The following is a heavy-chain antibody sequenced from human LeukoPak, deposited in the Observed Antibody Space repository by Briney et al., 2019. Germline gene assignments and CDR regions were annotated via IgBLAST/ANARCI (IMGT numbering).Heavy chain of an antibody. CDR2: INPNSGDT. CDR1: GYTFTAYY. Sequence: GASVEVSCKASGYTFTAYYMHWARQAPGQGLEWMGWINPNSGDTNYAQEFQGRVTMTRDTSINTAYVELSGLRSDDTAVYYCARDLTFTSGRGVYWGQGTLVTVSS. CDR3: ARDLTFTSGRGVY. D-gene: IGHD6-25*01. J-gene: IGHJ4*02. V-gene: IGHV1-2*02.